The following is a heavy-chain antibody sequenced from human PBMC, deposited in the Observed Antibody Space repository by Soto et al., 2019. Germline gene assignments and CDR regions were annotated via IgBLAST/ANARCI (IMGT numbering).Heavy chain of an antibody. CDR2: INHSGST. CDR3: ARIYSNYGGSWFDP. J-gene: IGHJ5*02. V-gene: IGHV4-39*01. Sequence: SETLSLTCTVSGGSISSSSSYWGWIRQPPGKGLEWIGEINHSGSTNYNPSLKSRVTISVDTSKNQFSLKLSSVAAADTAVYYCARIYSNYGGSWFDPWGQGTLVTVSS. CDR1: GGSISSSSSY. D-gene: IGHD4-4*01.